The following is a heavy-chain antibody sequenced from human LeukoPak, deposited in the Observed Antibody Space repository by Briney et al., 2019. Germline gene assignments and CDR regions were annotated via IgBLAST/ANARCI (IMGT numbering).Heavy chain of an antibody. Sequence: GGSLRLSCADSGFSFSSYGMHWVRQAPGKGLEWVAVISYDGSNKYYADSVKGRFTISRDNSKNTLYLQMNSLRAEDTAVYSCAKEGGKLNSSSFGWFDPWGQGTLVTVSS. D-gene: IGHD6-13*01. V-gene: IGHV3-30*18. CDR1: GFSFSSYG. CDR2: ISYDGSNK. J-gene: IGHJ5*02. CDR3: AKEGGKLNSSSFGWFDP.